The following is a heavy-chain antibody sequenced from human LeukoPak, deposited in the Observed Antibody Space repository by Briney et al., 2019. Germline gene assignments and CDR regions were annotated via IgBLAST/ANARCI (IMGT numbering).Heavy chain of an antibody. Sequence: GGSLRLSCAASGFTFSSYGLSWVRQARGKGLEWVSAISDSGSDTYYADSVKGRFTISKDNSKNTLYLQMNSLRAEDTAVYYCAKRVPYSSSSVYFDSWGQGTLVTVSS. J-gene: IGHJ4*02. CDR3: AKRVPYSSSSVYFDS. D-gene: IGHD6-6*01. CDR2: ISDSGSDT. V-gene: IGHV3-23*01. CDR1: GFTFSSYG.